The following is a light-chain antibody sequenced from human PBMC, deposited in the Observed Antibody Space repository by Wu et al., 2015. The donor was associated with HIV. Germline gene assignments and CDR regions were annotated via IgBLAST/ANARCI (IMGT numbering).Light chain of an antibody. V-gene: IGKV3-20*01. Sequence: ENVLTQSPGTLSLSPGERATLSCRASQSITNDYLAWYQKKAGQAPRLLMYGASTRATGIPDRFSGSGSGTDFTLTISRLEPVDFAVYYCQQYGRSSWTFGQGTKVEMK. CDR3: QQYGRSSWT. CDR1: QSITNDY. J-gene: IGKJ1*01. CDR2: GAS.